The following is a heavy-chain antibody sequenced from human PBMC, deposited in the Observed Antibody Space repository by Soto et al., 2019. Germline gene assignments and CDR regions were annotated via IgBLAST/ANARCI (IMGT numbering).Heavy chain of an antibody. D-gene: IGHD6-13*01. Sequence: QVQLVQSGAEVKKPGSSVKVSCKASGGTFSSYAISWVRQAPGQGLEWMGGIIPIFGTANYAQKFQGRVTITADKSASTAYMELSSLSSEDTAVYYCARVAAAGPSYSYYGMDVWGQGPTVTVSS. CDR2: IIPIFGTA. V-gene: IGHV1-69*06. J-gene: IGHJ6*02. CDR1: GGTFSSYA. CDR3: ARVAAAGPSYSYYGMDV.